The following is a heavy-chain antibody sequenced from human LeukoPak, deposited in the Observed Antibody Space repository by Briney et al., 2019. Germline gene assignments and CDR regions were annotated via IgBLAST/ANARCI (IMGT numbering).Heavy chain of an antibody. Sequence: GESLKISCKAPGYRFTKEWIAWVRQMPGKGLEWMGIIYPDDSDTRYSPSFQGQVTISADRSISTAYLQWSSLKASDTAMYYCARQGRGYSYATYVAPDYWGQGTLVTVSS. J-gene: IGHJ4*02. CDR2: IYPDDSDT. CDR3: ARQGRGYSYATYVAPDY. V-gene: IGHV5-51*01. D-gene: IGHD5-18*01. CDR1: GYRFTKEW.